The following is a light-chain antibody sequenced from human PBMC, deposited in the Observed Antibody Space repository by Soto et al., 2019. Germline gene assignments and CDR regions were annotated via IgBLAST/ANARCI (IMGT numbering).Light chain of an antibody. CDR2: AAS. V-gene: IGKV3D-15*01. J-gene: IGKJ1*01. CDR1: ESVSRN. CDR3: QQYNNWPRT. Sequence: EVVMTQSPATLSVSPGERATLSCRASESVSRNLAWYQQKPGQAPRLLIYAASSRATGIPDRFSGSGSGTEFTLTISSLQSEDFAVYYCQQYNNWPRTFGQGTKVDIK.